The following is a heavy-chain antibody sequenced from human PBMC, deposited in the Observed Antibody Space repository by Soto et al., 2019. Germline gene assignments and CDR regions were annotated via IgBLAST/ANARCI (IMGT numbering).Heavy chain of an antibody. CDR3: GNDVAPGGLEV. D-gene: IGHD2-21*01. V-gene: IGHV3-7*03. CDR2: IKQDGSEK. Sequence: GGSLRLSCAASGFTFSSYWMSWVRQAPGKGLEWVANIKQDGSEKYYVDSVKGRFTISRDRAKRALYLQMDSLRPEDTALYYCGNDVAPGGLEVWGQGTTVTVSS. CDR1: GFTFSSYW. J-gene: IGHJ6*02.